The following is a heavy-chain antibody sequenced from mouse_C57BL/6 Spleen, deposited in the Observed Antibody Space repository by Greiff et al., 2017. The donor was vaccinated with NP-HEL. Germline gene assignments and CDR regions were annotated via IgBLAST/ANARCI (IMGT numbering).Heavy chain of an antibody. D-gene: IGHD1-1*01. CDR2: IYPGSGST. CDR3: AKGITTVVATYYYAMDY. V-gene: IGHV1-55*01. J-gene: IGHJ4*01. CDR1: GYTFTSYW. Sequence: QVQLKQPGAELVKPGASVKMSCKASGYTFTSYWITWVKQRPGQGLEWIGDIYPGSGSTNYNEKFKSKATLTVDTSSSTAYMQLSSLTSEDSAVYYCAKGITTVVATYYYAMDYWGQGTSVTVSS.